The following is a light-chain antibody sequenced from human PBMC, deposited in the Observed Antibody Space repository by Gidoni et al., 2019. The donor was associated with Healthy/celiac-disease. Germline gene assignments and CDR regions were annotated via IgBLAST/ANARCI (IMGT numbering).Light chain of an antibody. J-gene: IGLJ3*02. CDR2: SNN. Sequence: QSVLTQPPSASGTPGQWVTISCSGSSSTIGSNTVNWYQQLPGTAPKLFIYSNNQRPSGVPDRFSGSKSGTSASLAISGLQSEDEADYYCAAWDDSLNAWVFGGGTKLTVL. V-gene: IGLV1-44*01. CDR1: SSTIGSNT. CDR3: AAWDDSLNAWV.